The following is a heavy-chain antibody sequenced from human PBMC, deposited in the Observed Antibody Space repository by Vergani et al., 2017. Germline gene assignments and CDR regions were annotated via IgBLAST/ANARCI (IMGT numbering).Heavy chain of an antibody. Sequence: QVQLLQSGAAVRKPGSSVTVSCKASGGTFSSYAISWVRQAPGQGLEWMGGIIPIFGTANYAQKFQGRVTITADESTSTAYMELSSLRSEDTAVYYCASAAGLIAAAGDDYWGQGTLVTVSS. CDR2: IIPIFGTA. V-gene: IGHV1-69*13. J-gene: IGHJ4*02. CDR3: ASAAGLIAAAGDDY. D-gene: IGHD6-13*01. CDR1: GGTFSSYA.